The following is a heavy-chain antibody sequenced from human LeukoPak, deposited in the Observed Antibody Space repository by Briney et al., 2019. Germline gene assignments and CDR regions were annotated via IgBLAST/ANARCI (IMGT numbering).Heavy chain of an antibody. Sequence: ASVKVSCKASGATFSGCVINWVRQATGQGLEWMGWMNPNSGNTGYAQKFQGRVTMTRNTSISTAYMELSSLRSEDTAVYYCARGNDIVVVPAAQFYYYYMDVWGKGTTVTVSS. CDR3: ARGNDIVVVPAAQFYYYYMDV. CDR2: MNPNSGNT. D-gene: IGHD2-2*01. J-gene: IGHJ6*03. CDR1: GATFSGCV. V-gene: IGHV1-8*01.